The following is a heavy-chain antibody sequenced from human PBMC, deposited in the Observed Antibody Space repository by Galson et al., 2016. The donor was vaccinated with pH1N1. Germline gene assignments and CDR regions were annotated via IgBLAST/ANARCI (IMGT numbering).Heavy chain of an antibody. CDR2: ST. D-gene: IGHD4-17*01. V-gene: IGHV4-30-2*05. J-gene: IGHJ2*01. CDR3: ARGLDGDYVGYFDL. Sequence: STYYNPSLKSRVTISVDTSKNQFSLKLSSVTAADTAVYYCARGLDGDYVGYFDLWGRGTLVTVSS.